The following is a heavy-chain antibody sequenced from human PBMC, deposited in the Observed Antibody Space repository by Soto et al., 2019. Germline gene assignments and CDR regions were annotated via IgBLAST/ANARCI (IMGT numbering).Heavy chain of an antibody. CDR3: ARNPCGGSGGSCYSGGYYYYYNGMDV. CDR1: GGSISSYY. D-gene: IGHD2-15*01. CDR2: IYYSGST. V-gene: IGHV4-59*01. J-gene: IGHJ6*02. Sequence: QVQLQESGPGLVKPSETLSLTCTVSGGSISSYYWSWIRQPPGKGLEWIGYIYYSGSTNYNPSLKRRATISVDTSKNQFSLKLSSVTAAATAVYYCARNPCGGSGGSCYSGGYYYYYNGMDVWGQGTTVTVSS.